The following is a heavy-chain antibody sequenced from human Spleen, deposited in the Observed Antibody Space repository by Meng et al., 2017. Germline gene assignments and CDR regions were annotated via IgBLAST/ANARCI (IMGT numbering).Heavy chain of an antibody. J-gene: IGHJ6*02. Sequence: ASVKVSCKASGYTFTGYYMHWVRQAPGQGLEWMGWINPNSGGTNYAQKFQGRVNMTRDTSISTAYMKLSRLRSDDTAVYYCARTIGGSYGMDVWGQGTTVTVSS. CDR3: ARTIGGSYGMDV. D-gene: IGHD1-26*01. CDR1: GYTFTGYY. V-gene: IGHV1-2*02. CDR2: INPNSGGT.